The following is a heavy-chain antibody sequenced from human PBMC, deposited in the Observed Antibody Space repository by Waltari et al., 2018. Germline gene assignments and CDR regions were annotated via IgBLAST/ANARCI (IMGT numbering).Heavy chain of an antibody. CDR1: GSSISSGYY. D-gene: IGHD6-19*01. J-gene: IGHJ2*01. CDR2: IYHSGST. Sequence: QVQLQESGPGLVKPSETLSLTCAVSGSSISSGYYWGWIRPPPGRGLGWIGSIYHSGSTYYNPSLKSRVTISVDTSKNQFSLKLSSVTAADTAVYYCARDIVGYGEQWLPQGYWYFDLWGRGTLVTVSS. V-gene: IGHV4-38-2*02. CDR3: ARDIVGYGEQWLPQGYWYFDL.